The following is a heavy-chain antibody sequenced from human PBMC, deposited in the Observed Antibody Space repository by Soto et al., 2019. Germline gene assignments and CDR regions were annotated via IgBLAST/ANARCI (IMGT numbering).Heavy chain of an antibody. CDR2: IIPVLDVA. V-gene: IGHV1-69*02. Sequence: QVQLVQSGAEVKKPGSSAKVSCKASGGSFTTYTISWVRQAPGQGLEWMGRIIPVLDVANYAQRFQGRVTITADRFTITAYLELGSLRSEDTAVYYCATNAVSYCRGGNCYSDSWGQGTLVTVAS. CDR1: GGSFTTYT. D-gene: IGHD2-15*01. CDR3: ATNAVSYCRGGNCYSDS. J-gene: IGHJ4*02.